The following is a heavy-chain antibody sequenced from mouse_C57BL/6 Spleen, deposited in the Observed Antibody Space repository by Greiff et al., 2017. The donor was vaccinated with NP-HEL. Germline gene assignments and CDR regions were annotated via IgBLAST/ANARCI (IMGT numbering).Heavy chain of an antibody. Sequence: VQLQQPGAELVKPGASVKLSCKASGYTFTSYWMHWVKQRPGRGLEWIGRIDPNSGGTKYNEKVKSKATLTVDKPSSTAYMQLSSLTSEDSAVYYCARRDSSGYVDYFDYWGQGTTLTVSS. CDR3: ARRDSSGYVDYFDY. CDR2: IDPNSGGT. V-gene: IGHV1-72*01. D-gene: IGHD3-2*02. J-gene: IGHJ2*01. CDR1: GYTFTSYW.